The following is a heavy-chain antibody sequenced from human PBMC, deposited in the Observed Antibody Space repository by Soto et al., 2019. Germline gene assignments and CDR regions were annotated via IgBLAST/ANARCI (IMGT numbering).Heavy chain of an antibody. D-gene: IGHD3-9*01. V-gene: IGHV1-18*01. J-gene: IGHJ3*02. CDR1: GYTFTSYG. CDR3: ARDNHDLLTGYYRAFDI. CDR2: ISAYNGNT. Sequence: QVQLVQSGAEVKKPGASVKVSCKASGYTFTSYGISWVRQAPGQGLEWMGWISAYNGNTNYAQKLQGRVTMTTDTSTSTAYMERRSLRSDDTAVYYCARDNHDLLTGYYRAFDIWGQGTMVPVSS.